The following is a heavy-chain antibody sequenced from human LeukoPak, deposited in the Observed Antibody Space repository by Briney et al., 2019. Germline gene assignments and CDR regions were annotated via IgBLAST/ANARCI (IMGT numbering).Heavy chain of an antibody. Sequence: PGGSLRLSCAASGFTFSSYAMSWVRQAPGKGLEWVGRIKRKSDGGTTDYAAPVKGRFTISRDDSKNTLYLQMNSLKSEDTAVYYCTTELDIRPNHYWGQGTLVTVSS. CDR2: IKRKSDGGTT. CDR3: TTELDIRPNHY. J-gene: IGHJ4*02. CDR1: GFTFSSYA. D-gene: IGHD3-22*01. V-gene: IGHV3-15*01.